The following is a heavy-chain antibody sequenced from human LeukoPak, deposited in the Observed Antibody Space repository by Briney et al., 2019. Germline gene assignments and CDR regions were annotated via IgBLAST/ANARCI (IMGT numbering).Heavy chain of an antibody. Sequence: PSETLSLTCAVYGGSFSGYYWSWIRQPPGKGLEWIGEINHSGSTNYNPSLESRVTISVDTSKNQFFLKLSSVTAADTAVYYCARVGRGYRPGVWYWGQGTLVTVSS. D-gene: IGHD3-3*01. CDR3: ARVGRGYRPGVWY. V-gene: IGHV4-34*01. CDR1: GGSFSGYY. CDR2: INHSGST. J-gene: IGHJ4*02.